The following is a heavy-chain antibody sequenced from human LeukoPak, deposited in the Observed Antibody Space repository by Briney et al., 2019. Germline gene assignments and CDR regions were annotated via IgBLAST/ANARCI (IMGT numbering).Heavy chain of an antibody. CDR2: IYYSGST. J-gene: IGHJ6*02. V-gene: IGHV4-30-4*02. CDR1: GGSISSTDYY. Sequence: SETLSLTCTVSGGSISSTDYYWSWIRQPPGKGLEWIGYIYYSGSTYYNPSLKSRVTISVDTSKKQVSLNLSSVTAADTAVYYCARVAARYVGMDVWGQGTTVTVSS. CDR3: ARVAARYVGMDV. D-gene: IGHD6-6*01.